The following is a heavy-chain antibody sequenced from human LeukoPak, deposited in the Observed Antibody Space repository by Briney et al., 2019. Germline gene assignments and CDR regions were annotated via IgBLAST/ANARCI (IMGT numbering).Heavy chain of an antibody. CDR2: INDDGRST. D-gene: IGHD6-13*01. J-gene: IGHJ4*02. CDR3: ARSAAGLDY. CDR1: GFTFSDYW. Sequence: PGGSLRLSCAASGFTFSDYWMHWVRQVPGKGLVWVSRINDDGRSTSEAVSVKGRFTISRDNAKNTQYLQMNSLRVEDTAIYYCARSAAGLDYWGQGTLVTVSS. V-gene: IGHV3-74*01.